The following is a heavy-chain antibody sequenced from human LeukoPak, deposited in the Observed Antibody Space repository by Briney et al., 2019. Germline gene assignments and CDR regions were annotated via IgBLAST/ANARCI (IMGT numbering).Heavy chain of an antibody. D-gene: IGHD6-19*01. J-gene: IGHJ6*02. CDR3: AKDLMGQWLSPYYYGMDV. CDR2: ITGSAGST. V-gene: IGHV3-23*01. CDR1: GFTFSSYA. Sequence: LAGGSLRLSCAASGFTFSSYAMGWVRRAPGKGLEWVSGITGSAGSTYYADSVKGRFTISRDNSKNTLYLQMNSLRAEDTATYYCAKDLMGQWLSPYYYGMDVWGQGTTVTVSS.